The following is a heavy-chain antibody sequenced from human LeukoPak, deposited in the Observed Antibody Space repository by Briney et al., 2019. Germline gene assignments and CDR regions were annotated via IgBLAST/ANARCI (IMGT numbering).Heavy chain of an antibody. CDR2: ISYDGSNK. CDR1: GFTFSSYA. CDR3: ARVSHDSSGYPYQFDY. D-gene: IGHD3-22*01. J-gene: IGHJ4*02. Sequence: PGGSLRLPCAASGFTFSSYAMHWVRQAPGKGLEWVAVISYDGSNKYYADSVKGRFTISRDNSKNTLYLQMNSLRAEDTAVYYCARVSHDSSGYPYQFDYWGQGTLVTVSS. V-gene: IGHV3-30*04.